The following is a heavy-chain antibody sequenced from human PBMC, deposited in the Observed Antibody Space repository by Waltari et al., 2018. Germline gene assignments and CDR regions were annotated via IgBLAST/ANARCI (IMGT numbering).Heavy chain of an antibody. CDR2: PRNTGGT. V-gene: IGHV4-59*08. CDR1: GAFLRDDP. CDR3: ARLPRKYYDSIGWGFFDQ. J-gene: IGHJ4*02. Sequence: HVQLQESGPGLVKPSETLSLPCTVPGAFLRDDPWTWICQATGKGLEGIACPRNTGGTKCTPSRESRVTVSAVTSKKQFSLRLTSVTAADTAVYYCARLPRKYYDSIGWGFFDQWGQGILVTVSS. D-gene: IGHD3-22*01.